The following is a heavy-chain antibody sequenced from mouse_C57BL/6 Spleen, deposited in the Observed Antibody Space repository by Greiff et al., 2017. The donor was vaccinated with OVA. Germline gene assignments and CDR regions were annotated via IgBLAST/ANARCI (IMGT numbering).Heavy chain of an antibody. CDR2: IDPSDSYT. D-gene: IGHD2-4*01. CDR3: ARKISHGDYAMDN. Sequence: QVQLQQPGAELVMPGASVKLSCKASGYTFTSYWMHWVKQRPGQGLEWIGEIDPSDSYTNYNQKFKGKSTLTVDKSSSTAYMQLSSLTSEDSAVYYCARKISHGDYAMDNWGQGASVTVSS. J-gene: IGHJ4*01. V-gene: IGHV1-69*01. CDR1: GYTFTSYW.